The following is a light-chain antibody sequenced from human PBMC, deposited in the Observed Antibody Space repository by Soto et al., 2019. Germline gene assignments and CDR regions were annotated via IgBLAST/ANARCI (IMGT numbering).Light chain of an antibody. V-gene: IGLV1-51*01. CDR2: DNN. Sequence: QSVLTQPPSVSAAPGQKVTISCSGSSSNIGKNYVSWYQHLPGTAPQLLIYDNNKGPSGIPDRFSGSKSGTSDTLDNTGLQTGDEAEYYCGTWDNSLRAVVFGGGTKLPVL. CDR1: SSNIGKNY. CDR3: GTWDNSLRAVV. J-gene: IGLJ2*01.